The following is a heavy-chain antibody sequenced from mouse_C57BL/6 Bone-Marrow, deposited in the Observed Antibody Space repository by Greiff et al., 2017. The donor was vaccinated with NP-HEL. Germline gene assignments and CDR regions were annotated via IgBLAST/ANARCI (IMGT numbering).Heavy chain of an antibody. CDR1: GFLLSTLGMG. CDR2: IWWDDDM. CDR3: ARIGASYYYGSSPFDY. J-gene: IGHJ2*01. V-gene: IGHV8-8*01. Sequence: QVTLNESGPGILQPSQTLSLPCSFSGFLLSTLGMGVGWIRQPSGKGLEWLAHIWWDDDMYYNPALKSRLTLSKDTSKNQVFLKIANVDTADTATYYCARIGASYYYGSSPFDYWGQGTTLTVSS. D-gene: IGHD1-1*01.